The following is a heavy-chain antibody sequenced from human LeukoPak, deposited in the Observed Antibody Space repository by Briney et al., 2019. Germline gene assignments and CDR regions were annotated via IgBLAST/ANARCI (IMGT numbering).Heavy chain of an antibody. Sequence: SETLSLTRTVSGGSISSSSYYWDWIRQPPGKGLEWIGSIYYSGSTYYNPSLKSRVTISVDTSKNQFSLNLSSVAAADTAVYYCARRVAVAGTFYFDYWGQGTLVTVSS. V-gene: IGHV4-39*01. CDR1: GGSISSSSYY. CDR2: IYYSGST. J-gene: IGHJ4*02. CDR3: ARRVAVAGTFYFDY. D-gene: IGHD6-19*01.